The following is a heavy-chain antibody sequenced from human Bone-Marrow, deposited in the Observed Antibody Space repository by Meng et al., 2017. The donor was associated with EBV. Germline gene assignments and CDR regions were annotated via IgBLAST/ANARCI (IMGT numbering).Heavy chain of an antibody. J-gene: IGHJ5*02. CDR2: MNPNSGNT. Sequence: QVQPVQSGAGVKKPGSSVKGSCKASGGTFSSYAIHWVRQATGQGLEWMGWMNPNSGNTGYAQKFQDRVTMTRNTSISTAYMELSSLRSEDTAVYYCARGTYDRPVDPWGQGTLVTVPQ. V-gene: IGHV1-8*02. CDR1: GGTFSSYA. D-gene: IGHD3-16*01. CDR3: ARGTYDRPVDP.